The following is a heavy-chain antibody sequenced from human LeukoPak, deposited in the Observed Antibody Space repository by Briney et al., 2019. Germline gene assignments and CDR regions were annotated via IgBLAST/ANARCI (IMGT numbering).Heavy chain of an antibody. D-gene: IGHD3-10*01. CDR3: ASSSLSRFGVLDY. J-gene: IGHJ4*02. Sequence: SETLSLTCTVSGGSISSYYWSWIRQPPGKGLEWIGYIYYSGSTNYNPSLKSRVTIAVDTSKNQLSLKLSSVTAADTAVYYCASSSLSRFGVLDYWGQGTLVTVSS. CDR1: GGSISSYY. V-gene: IGHV4-59*01. CDR2: IYYSGST.